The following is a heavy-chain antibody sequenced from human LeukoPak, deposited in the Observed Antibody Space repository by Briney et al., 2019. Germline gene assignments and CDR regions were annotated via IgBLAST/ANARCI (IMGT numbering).Heavy chain of an antibody. D-gene: IGHD6-19*01. CDR3: ARDLNGWYGRVDN. CDR1: GFSFSSYE. J-gene: IGHJ4*02. CDR2: ISGSGSTI. Sequence: GGSLRLSCAASGFSFSSYEMNWVRQAPGKGLEWVSYISGSGSTIYYADSVKGRFTISRDNAKNSLHLQMNSLRAEDTAVYYCARDLNGWYGRVDNWGQGTLVTVSS. V-gene: IGHV3-48*03.